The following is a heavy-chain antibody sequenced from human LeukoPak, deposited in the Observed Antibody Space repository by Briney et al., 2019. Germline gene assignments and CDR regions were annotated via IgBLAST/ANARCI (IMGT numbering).Heavy chain of an antibody. CDR3: ARAGVTNQLGETYWYFDL. Sequence: GGSLRLSCVASGFTFSSYWMTWVRQAPGKGLEWVAKIEKDGSATYYVDSMKGRFTVSRDNAANSLYLQMSNLGVEDTAVYSCARAGVTNQLGETYWYFDLWGRGTLVTVSS. CDR1: GFTFSSYW. D-gene: IGHD1-1*01. J-gene: IGHJ2*01. V-gene: IGHV3-7*01. CDR2: IEKDGSAT.